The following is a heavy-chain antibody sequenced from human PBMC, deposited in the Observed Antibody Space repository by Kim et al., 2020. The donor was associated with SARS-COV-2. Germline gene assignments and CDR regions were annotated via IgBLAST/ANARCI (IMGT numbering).Heavy chain of an antibody. CDR3: ARGIVATFFMDI. CDR1: GGSFSGYY. CDR2: INHSGST. D-gene: IGHD5-12*01. J-gene: IGHJ3*02. Sequence: SETLSLTCAVYGGSFSGYYWSWIRQPPGKGLEWIGEINHSGSTNYNPSLKSRVTISVDTSKNQFSLKLSSVTAADTAVYYCARGIVATFFMDIWGQGTMVTVSS. V-gene: IGHV4-34*01.